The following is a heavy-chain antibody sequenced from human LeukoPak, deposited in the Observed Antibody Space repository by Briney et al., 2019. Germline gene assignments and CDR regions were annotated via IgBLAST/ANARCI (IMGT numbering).Heavy chain of an antibody. CDR2: IYYSGST. J-gene: IGHJ3*02. CDR3: ARGRHYYDSSGYYFDAFDI. CDR1: GGSINNYY. D-gene: IGHD3-22*01. Sequence: SETLSLTCTVSGGSINNYYWSWIRQPPGQGLEWIGYIYYSGSTNYNPSLKSRVTISVDTSKNQFSLKLSSVTAADTAGYYCARGRHYYDSSGYYFDAFDIWGQGTMVTVSS. V-gene: IGHV4-59*01.